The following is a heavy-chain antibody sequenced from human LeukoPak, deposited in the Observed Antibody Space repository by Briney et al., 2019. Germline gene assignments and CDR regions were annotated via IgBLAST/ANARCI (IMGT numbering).Heavy chain of an antibody. CDR3: ARERSIAARFDAFDI. Sequence: GASVKVSCKASGYTFTSYGISWVRQAPGQGLEWMGWISAYNGNTNYAQKLQGRVTMTTDTSTSTAYMELRSLRSGDTAVYYCARERSIAARFDAFDIWGQGTMVTVSS. CDR2: ISAYNGNT. CDR1: GYTFTSYG. D-gene: IGHD6-6*01. J-gene: IGHJ3*02. V-gene: IGHV1-18*01.